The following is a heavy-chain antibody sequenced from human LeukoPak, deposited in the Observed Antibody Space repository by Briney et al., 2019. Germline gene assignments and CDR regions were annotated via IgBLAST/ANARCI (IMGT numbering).Heavy chain of an antibody. CDR2: ITGTGGST. J-gene: IGHJ3*01. D-gene: IGHD6-19*01. Sequence: GGSLRVSCAASGFTFSSYAMSWVRQAPGNGLEWVSAITGTGGSTYYVASVKGRFTVSRDNSRNTLYLQMSSLRAEDSAMYYCAKVRDTRDWYKDAFDVWGQGTRVTVSS. CDR3: AKVRDTRDWYKDAFDV. CDR1: GFTFSSYA. V-gene: IGHV3-23*01.